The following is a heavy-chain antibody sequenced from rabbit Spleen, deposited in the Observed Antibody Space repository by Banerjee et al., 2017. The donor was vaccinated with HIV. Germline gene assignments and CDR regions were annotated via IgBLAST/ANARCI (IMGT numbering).Heavy chain of an antibody. Sequence: QEQLEESGGDLVKPEGSLTLTCTASGFDLSGYYYMCWVRQAPGKGLEWIGCIDTNSGVTSYASWAKGRFTISKTSSSTVTLQMTSLTAADTATYFCARDGSSGYYIPMDWLDLWGPGTLVTVS. J-gene: IGHJ5*01. CDR1: GFDLSGYYY. V-gene: IGHV1S45*01. CDR2: IDTNSGVT. D-gene: IGHD1-1*01. CDR3: ARDGSSGYYIPMDWLDL.